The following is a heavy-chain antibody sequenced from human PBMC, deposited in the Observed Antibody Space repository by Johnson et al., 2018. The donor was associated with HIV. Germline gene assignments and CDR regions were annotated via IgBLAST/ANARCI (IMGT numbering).Heavy chain of an antibody. Sequence: VQLLESGGGLVQPGGSLRLSCAASGFTFSSYAMSWVRQAPGKGLEWVSAISGSGGSKYYADSLKARFTISRDNAKNSLYLQMNSLRAEETAVYYCARGGGSSWSDAFDIWGQGTMVTVSS. CDR1: GFTFSSYA. CDR2: ISGSGGSK. D-gene: IGHD6-13*01. V-gene: IGHV3-23*01. J-gene: IGHJ3*02. CDR3: ARGGGSSWSDAFDI.